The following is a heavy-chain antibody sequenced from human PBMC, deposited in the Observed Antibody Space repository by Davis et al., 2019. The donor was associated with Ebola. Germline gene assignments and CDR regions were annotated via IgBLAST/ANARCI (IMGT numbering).Heavy chain of an antibody. J-gene: IGHJ4*02. CDR1: GFTFADYA. V-gene: IGHV3-20*04. Sequence: PGGSLRLSCAASGFTFADYAMNWVRHAPGKGLEWVSAINWNGGSTGYADSVKGRFTISRDNAKNSLYLQMNSLRVEDTALYYCAREGRYCNGNTCYGGTLDYWGQGTLVTVSS. D-gene: IGHD2-15*01. CDR3: AREGRYCNGNTCYGGTLDY. CDR2: INWNGGST.